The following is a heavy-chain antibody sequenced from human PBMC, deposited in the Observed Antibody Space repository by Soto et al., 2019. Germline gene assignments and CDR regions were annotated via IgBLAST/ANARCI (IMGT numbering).Heavy chain of an antibody. CDR1: GGTFSSYS. CDR2: IIPIFGTA. D-gene: IGHD1-26*01. CDR3: ARDGGRHSGGIDY. J-gene: IGHJ4*02. Sequence: QVQLVQSGAEVKKPGSSVKVSCKASGGTFSSYSINWVRQAPGQGLEWMGEIIPIFGTANYAQKFQGRVTITADESTSTAYMELSRLRSEDTAVYYCARDGGRHSGGIDYRGQGTLVTVSS. V-gene: IGHV1-69*01.